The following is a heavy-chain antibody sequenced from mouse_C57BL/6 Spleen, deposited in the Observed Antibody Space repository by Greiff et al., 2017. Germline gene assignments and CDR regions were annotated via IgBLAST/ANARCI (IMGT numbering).Heavy chain of an antibody. CDR2: SRNKANDYTT. J-gene: IGHJ1*03. CDR1: GFTFSDFY. Sequence: EVKLMESGGGLVQSGRSLRLSCATSGFTFSDFYMEWVRQAPGKGLEWIAASRNKANDYTTEYSASGKGRFIVYRDTSQSILSLQVDALTAEDTAIYNCARYAGPTYYGSSYWYFDVWGTGTTVTVSS. CDR3: ARYAGPTYYGSSYWYFDV. D-gene: IGHD1-1*01. V-gene: IGHV7-1*01.